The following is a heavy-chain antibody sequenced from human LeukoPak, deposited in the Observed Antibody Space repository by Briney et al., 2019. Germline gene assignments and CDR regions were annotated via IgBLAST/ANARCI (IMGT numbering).Heavy chain of an antibody. CDR1: GFTFSSYE. Sequence: GGSLRLSCAASGFTFSSYEMNWVRQAPGKGLEWVSYISSSGSTIYYADSVKGRFTISRDNAKNSLYLQMNSLRAEDTAVYYYARGIDWNWPLDYWGQGTLVTVSS. D-gene: IGHD1-7*01. CDR2: ISSSGSTI. J-gene: IGHJ4*02. CDR3: ARGIDWNWPLDY. V-gene: IGHV3-48*03.